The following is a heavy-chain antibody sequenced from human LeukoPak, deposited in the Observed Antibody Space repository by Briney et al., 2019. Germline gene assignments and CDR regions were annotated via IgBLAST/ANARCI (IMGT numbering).Heavy chain of an antibody. J-gene: IGHJ5*02. D-gene: IGHD3-10*01. V-gene: IGHV3-21*01. CDR1: GFTFSSYS. CDR3: AREGPFIHYGSGSYYYIRDNWFDP. Sequence: GGSLRLSCAASGFTFSSYSMNWVRQAPGKGLEWVSSISSSSSYIYYADSVKGRFTISRDNAKNSLYLQMNSLRAEDTAVYYCAREGPFIHYGSGSYYYIRDNWFDPWGQGTLVTVSS. CDR2: ISSSSSYI.